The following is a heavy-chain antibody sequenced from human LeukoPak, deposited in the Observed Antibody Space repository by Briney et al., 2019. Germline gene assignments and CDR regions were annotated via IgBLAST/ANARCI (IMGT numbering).Heavy chain of an antibody. D-gene: IGHD5-12*01. CDR1: GYTFTSYD. CDR2: MNPNSGNT. J-gene: IGHJ3*02. Sequence: ASVKVSCKASGYTFTSYDINWVRQATGQGLEWMGWMNPNSGNTGYAQKFQGRVTMTRNNSISTAYMELSSLRSEDTAVYYCARELGDIVATFDAFDIWGQGTMVTVSS. CDR3: ARELGDIVATFDAFDI. V-gene: IGHV1-8*01.